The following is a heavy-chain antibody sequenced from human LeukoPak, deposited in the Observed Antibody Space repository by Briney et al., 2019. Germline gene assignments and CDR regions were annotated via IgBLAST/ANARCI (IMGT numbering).Heavy chain of an antibody. CDR3: TRGTLWVKERLFDP. V-gene: IGHV4-34*01. D-gene: IGHD3-16*01. CDR2: INHSGST. J-gene: IGHJ5*02. CDR1: GGSFSGHY. Sequence: SETLSLTCSVYGGSFSGHYWSWIRQPPGKGLEWIGEINHSGSTNYNASLKSRVAISVDTSKNQFSLKLRSVTAADTAVYYCTRGTLWVKERLFDPWGQGTQVTVSS.